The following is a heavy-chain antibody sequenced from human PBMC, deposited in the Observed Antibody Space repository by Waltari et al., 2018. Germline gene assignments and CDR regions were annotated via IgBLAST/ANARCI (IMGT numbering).Heavy chain of an antibody. CDR1: GYTFTDYY. Sequence: VQLVQSGAEVKKPGSSVKISCKASGYTFTDYYMHWVQQAPGKGLEWMGRVDPEDGETIYAEKFQGRVTITADTSTDTAYMELSSLRSEDTAVYYCATLRATHAFDIWGQGTMVTVSS. D-gene: IGHD1-26*01. CDR3: ATLRATHAFDI. J-gene: IGHJ3*02. V-gene: IGHV1-69-2*01. CDR2: VDPEDGET.